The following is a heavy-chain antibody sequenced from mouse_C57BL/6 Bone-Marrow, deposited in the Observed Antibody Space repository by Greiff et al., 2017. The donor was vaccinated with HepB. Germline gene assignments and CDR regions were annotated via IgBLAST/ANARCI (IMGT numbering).Heavy chain of an antibody. CDR3: ARHGPATGYFDV. CDR2: ISNGGGST. CDR1: GFTFSDYY. Sequence: EVMLVESGGGLVQPGGSLKLSCAASGFTFSDYYMYWVRQTPEKRLEWVAYISNGGGSTYYPDTVKGRFTISRDNAKNTLYLQMSRLKSEDTAMYYCARHGPATGYFDVWGTGTTVTVSS. J-gene: IGHJ1*03. V-gene: IGHV5-12*01. D-gene: IGHD1-2*01.